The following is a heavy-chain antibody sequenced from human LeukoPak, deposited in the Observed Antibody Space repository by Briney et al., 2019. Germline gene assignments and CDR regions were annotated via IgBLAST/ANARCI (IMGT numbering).Heavy chain of an antibody. Sequence: GGSLRLSCAASRFTFSSYEMNWVRQAPGKGLEWVSYISNNDNTIYYADSVKGRFTISRDNAKNTLYLQMNSLRAEDTAVYYCAKDVEKYSGSYLGVFDIWGQETMVTVSS. D-gene: IGHD1-26*01. CDR3: AKDVEKYSGSYLGVFDI. CDR2: ISNNDNTI. CDR1: RFTFSSYE. J-gene: IGHJ3*02. V-gene: IGHV3-48*03.